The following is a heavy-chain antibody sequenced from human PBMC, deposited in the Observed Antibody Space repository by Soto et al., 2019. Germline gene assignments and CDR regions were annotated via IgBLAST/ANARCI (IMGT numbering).Heavy chain of an antibody. D-gene: IGHD4-4*01. CDR2: ISGSGGST. Sequence: EMQLLESGGGLVQPGGSLRLSCAASGFTFSSFAMSWVRQAPGKGLDWVSAISGSGGSTYSADSVKGRFTISRDNSERTLFLHMRSLKKEDTAVYYCAITSVADASFDYWGQGTLVTVSS. J-gene: IGHJ4*02. CDR3: AITSVADASFDY. V-gene: IGHV3-23*01. CDR1: GFTFSSFA.